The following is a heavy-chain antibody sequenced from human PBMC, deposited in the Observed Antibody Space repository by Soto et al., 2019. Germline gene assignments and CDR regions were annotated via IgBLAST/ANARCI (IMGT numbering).Heavy chain of an antibody. J-gene: IGHJ4*02. V-gene: IGHV3-23*01. CDR2: ISGSGGST. CDR1: GFTFSSYA. D-gene: IGHD3-3*01. Sequence: GGSLRLSCAASGFTFSSYAMSWVRQAPGKGLEWVSAISGSGGSTYYADSVKGRFTISRDNSKNTLYLQMNSLRAEDTAVYYCASNTIFGVYYLGYWGQGTLVTVSS. CDR3: ASNTIFGVYYLGY.